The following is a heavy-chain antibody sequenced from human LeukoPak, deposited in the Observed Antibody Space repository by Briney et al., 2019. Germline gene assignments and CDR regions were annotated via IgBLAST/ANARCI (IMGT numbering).Heavy chain of an antibody. CDR3: ARDIVVVTANNQFDY. D-gene: IGHD2-21*02. J-gene: IGHJ4*02. V-gene: IGHV3-30*19. CDR2: ISYDGSNK. Sequence: PGGSLRLSCAASGFDFSSYGMHWVRQAPGKGLEWVAVISYDGSNKYYADSVKGRFTISRDNSKNTLYLQMNSLRAEDTAVYYCARDIVVVTANNQFDYWGQGTLVTVSS. CDR1: GFDFSSYG.